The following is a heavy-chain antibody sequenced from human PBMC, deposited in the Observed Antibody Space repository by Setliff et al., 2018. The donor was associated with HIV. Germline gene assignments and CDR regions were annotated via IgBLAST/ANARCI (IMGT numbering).Heavy chain of an antibody. D-gene: IGHD2-15*01. Sequence: PGGSLRLSCAGSGFTVNSGAMNWVRQAPGKGLEWVSTVGCWGTCTYFADSVKGRFTISADTSKNTLYLQMTRLRAEDTAVYYCAKCGGTCWHNFFGPWGQGTLVTVSS. J-gene: IGHJ5*02. CDR3: AKCGGTCWHNFFGP. V-gene: IGHV3-23*01. CDR2: VGCWGTCT. CDR1: GFTVNSGA.